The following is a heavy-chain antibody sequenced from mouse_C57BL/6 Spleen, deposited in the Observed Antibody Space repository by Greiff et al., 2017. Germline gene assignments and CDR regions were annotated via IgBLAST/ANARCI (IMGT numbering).Heavy chain of an antibody. CDR3: ARSEVYYYGSSYGYFDV. D-gene: IGHD1-1*01. Sequence: VQLQQSGAELVKPGASVKISCKASGYAFSSYWMNWVKQRPGKGLEWIGQIYPGDGDTNYNGKFKGKATLTADKSSSTAYMQLSSLTSEDSAVYLCARSEVYYYGSSYGYFDVWGKGTTVTVSS. J-gene: IGHJ1*03. CDR2: IYPGDGDT. V-gene: IGHV1-80*01. CDR1: GYAFSSYW.